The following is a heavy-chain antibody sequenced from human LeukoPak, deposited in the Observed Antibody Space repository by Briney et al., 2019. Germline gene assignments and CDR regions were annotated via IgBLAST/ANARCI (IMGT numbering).Heavy chain of an antibody. J-gene: IGHJ4*02. D-gene: IGHD1-26*01. V-gene: IGHV3-23*01. CDR1: GFTFTSFA. CDR3: AREEETGVVGAPEGY. Sequence: GGSLRLSCAASGFTFTSFAMTWVRQAPGKGLEWVSTIGGRAGSTDYADSVKGRFTISRDNSKNTLYLQMNNLRTEDTAVYYCAREEETGVVGAPEGYWGQGTLVTVSS. CDR2: IGGRAGST.